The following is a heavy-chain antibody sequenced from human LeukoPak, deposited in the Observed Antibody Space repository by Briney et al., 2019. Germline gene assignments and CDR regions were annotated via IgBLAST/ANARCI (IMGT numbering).Heavy chain of an antibody. CDR3: AIGSGSYGINWFDP. CDR2: ISDSGGST. J-gene: IGHJ5*02. V-gene: IGHV3-23*01. D-gene: IGHD1-26*01. Sequence: PGGSLRLSCAASGFTFSSYGMSWVRQAPGKGLEWVSAISDSGGSTYYADSVKGRFTISRDNSKNTLYLQMNSLRAEDTAVYYCAIGSGSYGINWFDPWGQGTLVTVSS. CDR1: GFTFSSYG.